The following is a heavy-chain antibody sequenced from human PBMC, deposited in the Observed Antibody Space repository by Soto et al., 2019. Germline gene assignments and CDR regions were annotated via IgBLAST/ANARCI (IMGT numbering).Heavy chain of an antibody. Sequence: EMQLVESGGGLVQPGGSLRLSCAASGFTFSSYSMNWVRQAPGKGLEWVSYISSSSSTIYYADSVKGRFTISRDNAKNSLSLQMNSLRAEDTAVYYCARASYDYIWGSYRYTEGYYYMDVWGKGTTVTVSS. D-gene: IGHD3-16*02. CDR2: ISSSSSTI. J-gene: IGHJ6*03. CDR3: ARASYDYIWGSYRYTEGYYYMDV. CDR1: GFTFSSYS. V-gene: IGHV3-48*01.